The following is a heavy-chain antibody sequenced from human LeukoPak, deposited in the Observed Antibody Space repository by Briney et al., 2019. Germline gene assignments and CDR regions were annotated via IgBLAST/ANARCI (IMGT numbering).Heavy chain of an antibody. CDR2: ISSSSTYI. CDR3: ARDSGASGPSGRFDP. CDR1: GFTFSNYN. Sequence: GGSLRLFCSASGFTFSNYNMNWGRQAPGKGLEWVSFISSSSTYILYADSVRGRFPISRDKANNSLYLQMNSLRAEDTAVYYCARDSGASGPSGRFDPWGQGTLVTVSS. V-gene: IGHV3-21*01. D-gene: IGHD3-10*01. J-gene: IGHJ5*02.